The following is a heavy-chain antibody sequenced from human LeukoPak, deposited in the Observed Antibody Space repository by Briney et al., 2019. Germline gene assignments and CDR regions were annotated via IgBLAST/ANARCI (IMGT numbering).Heavy chain of an antibody. Sequence: SQTLSLTCTVSGGSISYYYWSWIRQSAGKGLEWIGRIYTSGTTNYNPSLKSRVTMSVDTSKNQFSLKMNSLTAADTAVYYCASTDWNYARWGQGTLVTVSS. J-gene: IGHJ1*01. D-gene: IGHD1-7*01. CDR3: ASTDWNYAR. CDR2: IYTSGTT. CDR1: GGSISYYY. V-gene: IGHV4-4*07.